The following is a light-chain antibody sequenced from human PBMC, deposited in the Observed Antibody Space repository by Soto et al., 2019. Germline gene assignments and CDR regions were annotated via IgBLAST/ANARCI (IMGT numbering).Light chain of an antibody. CDR2: EVS. CDR1: SSDIGNYNY. Sequence: QSALTQPASVSGSPGQSITISCTGTSSDIGNYNYVSWYQQHPGKAPKLMIYEVSNRPSGISNRFSGSKSGNTASLTISGLQAEDEADYYCSSYRSSNTRYVFGTGTKVTVL. J-gene: IGLJ1*01. V-gene: IGLV2-14*01. CDR3: SSYRSSNTRYV.